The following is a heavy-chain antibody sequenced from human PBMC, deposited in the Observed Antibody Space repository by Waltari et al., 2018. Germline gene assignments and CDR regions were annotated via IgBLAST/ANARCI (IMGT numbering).Heavy chain of an antibody. CDR3: ARDRGGSITGTTSLFFDY. CDR2: TYYRSKWYN. D-gene: IGHD1-7*01. V-gene: IGHV6-1*01. CDR1: GDSVSSNSAA. Sequence: QVQLQQSGPGLVKPSQTLPLTCAISGDSVSSNSAAWNWIRQSPSRGLEWLGRTYYRSKWYNDYAVSVKSRITINPDTSKNQFSLQLNSVTPEDTAVYYCARDRGGSITGTTSLFFDYWGQGTLVTVSS. J-gene: IGHJ4*02.